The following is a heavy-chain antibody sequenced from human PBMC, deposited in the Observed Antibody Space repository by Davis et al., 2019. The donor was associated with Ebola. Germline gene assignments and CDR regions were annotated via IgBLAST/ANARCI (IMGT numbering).Heavy chain of an antibody. CDR2: ISDSGGST. V-gene: IGHV3-23*01. CDR1: GFTFSNYA. CDR3: AKVLGSDWYFDL. D-gene: IGHD3-10*01. J-gene: IGHJ2*01. Sequence: PGGSLRLSCAASGFTFSNYAMGWVRHAPGNGLEWVPAISDSGGSTYYADSVKGRFTISRDNSKNPLYLQMNSLRAEDTAVYYCAKVLGSDWYFDLWGRGTRVTVSS.